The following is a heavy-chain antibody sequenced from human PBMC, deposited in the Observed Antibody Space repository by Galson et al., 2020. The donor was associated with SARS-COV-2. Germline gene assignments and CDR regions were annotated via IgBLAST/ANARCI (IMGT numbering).Heavy chain of an antibody. CDR3: ARGLLSSGYYSYYFDY. Sequence: ASVKVSCKASGGTFSSYAISWVRQAPGQGLEWMGRIIPIFGTANYAQKFQGRVTITADKSTSTAYMELSSLRSEDTAVYYCARGLLSSGYYSYYFDYWGQGTLVTVSS. CDR1: GGTFSSYA. J-gene: IGHJ4*02. D-gene: IGHD3-22*01. V-gene: IGHV1-69*06. CDR2: IIPIFGTA.